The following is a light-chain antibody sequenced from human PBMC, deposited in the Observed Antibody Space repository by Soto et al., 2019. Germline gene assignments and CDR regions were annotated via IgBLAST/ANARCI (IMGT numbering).Light chain of an antibody. CDR1: QSVSSAY. J-gene: IGKJ2*01. CDR2: GPS. CDR3: QLYGSSPLYT. Sequence: EIVLTQSPGTLSLSPGERVTLSCRASQSVSSAYLAWYQQKPGQTPRLLVSGPSNRATDIPDRFSGSGSGTDFSLTISRLEPEDFAVYYCQLYGSSPLYTFGQGTKLEIK. V-gene: IGKV3-20*01.